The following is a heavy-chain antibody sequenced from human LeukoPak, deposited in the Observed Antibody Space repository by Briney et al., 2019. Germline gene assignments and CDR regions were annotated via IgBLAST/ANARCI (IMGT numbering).Heavy chain of an antibody. V-gene: IGHV6-1*01. D-gene: IGHD2-15*01. Sequence: SQTLSLTCAISGDSVSRNNAGWNWIRQSPSRGLEWLGRTYYRSKFYNDYAVSVQSRITIDPDTSRNQFSLQLNSVTPEDTAIYYCVRGQWCSIYYFVSWGQGTLVSVSS. CDR3: VRGQWCSIYYFVS. CDR2: TYYRSKFYN. CDR1: GDSVSRNNAG. J-gene: IGHJ4*02.